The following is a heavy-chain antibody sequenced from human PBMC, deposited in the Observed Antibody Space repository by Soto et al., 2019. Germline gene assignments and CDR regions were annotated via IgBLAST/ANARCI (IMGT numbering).Heavy chain of an antibody. J-gene: IGHJ6*02. CDR1: GGTFSSYA. Sequence: QVQLVQSGAEVQKPGSSVKVSCKASGGTFSSYAISWVRQAPGQGLEWMGGIIPISETTNYAQKFQGRVTLPADESKSTAYMELSSLRSEDTAVYYCARSQGSSTSLELYYYYYYGMEVWGQGTKVTVSS. V-gene: IGHV1-69*01. CDR2: IIPISETT. CDR3: ARSQGSSTSLELYYYYYYGMEV. D-gene: IGHD2-2*01.